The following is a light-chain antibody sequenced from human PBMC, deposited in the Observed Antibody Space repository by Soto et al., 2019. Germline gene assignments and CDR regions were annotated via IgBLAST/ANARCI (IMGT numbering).Light chain of an antibody. Sequence: DIVMTQSPDSLAVSLGERATINCKSSQSVLYSSNNKNYLAWYQQKPGQPPKLLIYWASTRESGVPDRFSGSGSGTDFTLTISSLQAEDVAVYYCQQRSNWPPKITFGQGTRLESK. CDR2: WAS. J-gene: IGKJ5*01. CDR3: QQRSNWPPKIT. V-gene: IGKV4-1*01. CDR1: QSVLYSSNNKNY.